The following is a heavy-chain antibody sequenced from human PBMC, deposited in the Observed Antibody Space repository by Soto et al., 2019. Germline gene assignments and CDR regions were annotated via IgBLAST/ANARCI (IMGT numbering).Heavy chain of an antibody. D-gene: IGHD1-1*01. CDR2: ISAYSGNT. V-gene: IGHV1-18*01. J-gene: IGHJ4*02. CDR1: GFTFTNYY. CDR3: ARGDTYYVNWYFDY. Sequence: QVQLVQSGAEVKKPGASVKVSCKTSGFTFTNYYINWVRQAPGQGLEVMGWISAYSGNTNYAQNLQGRVTMTTDTPASQAYLELRSLRSDDTAVYFCARGDTYYVNWYFDYWGQGTLVTVSS.